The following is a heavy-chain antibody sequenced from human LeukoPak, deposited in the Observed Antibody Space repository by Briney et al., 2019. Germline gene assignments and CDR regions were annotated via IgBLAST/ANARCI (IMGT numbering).Heavy chain of an antibody. CDR3: ARDLGYDYVWGSYRYPYYFDY. V-gene: IGHV1-8*01. J-gene: IGHJ4*02. Sequence: ASVKVSCKASGYTFTSYDINWVRQATGQGLEWMGWMNPNSGNTGYAQKFQGRVTMTRNTSISTAYMELSSLRSEDTAVYYCARDLGYDYVWGSYRYPYYFDYWGQGTLVTVSS. D-gene: IGHD3-16*02. CDR2: MNPNSGNT. CDR1: GYTFTSYD.